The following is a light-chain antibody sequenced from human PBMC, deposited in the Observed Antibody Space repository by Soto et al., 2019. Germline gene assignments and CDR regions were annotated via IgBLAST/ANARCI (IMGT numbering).Light chain of an antibody. CDR2: DVS. CDR3: CSYAGSYTWV. J-gene: IGLJ3*02. CDR1: SSDVGGYNY. V-gene: IGLV2-11*01. Sequence: QSALTQPRSVSGSPGQSVTISCTGTSSDVGGYNYVSWYQLHPGTAPKLMIYDVSKRPSGVPDRFSGSKSGNMASLTISGLQAEDEADYYCCSYAGSYTWVFGGGTKLTVL.